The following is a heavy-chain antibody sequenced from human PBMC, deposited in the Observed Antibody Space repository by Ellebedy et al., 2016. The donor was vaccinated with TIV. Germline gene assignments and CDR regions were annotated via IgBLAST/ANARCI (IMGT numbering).Heavy chain of an antibody. V-gene: IGHV3-66*01. Sequence: GESLKISCVVSGFTVNSNYMSWVRQAPGKGLEWVSVISVGGSTYYADSVKGRFTISRDNSKHTLFLQMNSLRAEDTAVYYCASETFNDVGLELWGLFDMWGQGTTVTVSS. J-gene: IGHJ3*02. CDR3: ASETFNDVGLELWGLFDM. D-gene: IGHD3-16*01. CDR1: GFTVNSNY. CDR2: ISVGGST.